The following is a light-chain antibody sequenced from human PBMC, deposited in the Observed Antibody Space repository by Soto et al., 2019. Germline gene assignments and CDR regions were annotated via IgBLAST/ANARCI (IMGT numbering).Light chain of an antibody. V-gene: IGLV1-51*01. CDR1: SSNIGNNY. CDR2: DDN. Sequence: QSVLTQPPSVSAAPGQKVTISCSGSSSNIGNNYVSWYQQLPGTAPKLLIYDDNKRPSGIPDRFSGSKSGNTATLTISGLQAEDEADYYCCSYGGTDTFWVFGGGTKVTVL. CDR3: CSYGGTDTFWV. J-gene: IGLJ3*02.